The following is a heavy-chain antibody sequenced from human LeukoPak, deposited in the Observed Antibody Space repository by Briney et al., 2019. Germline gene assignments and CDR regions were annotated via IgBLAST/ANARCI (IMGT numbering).Heavy chain of an antibody. J-gene: IGHJ6*02. CDR3: ARDGDYDSSGHAMDV. CDR2: IYYSGST. V-gene: IGHV4-30-4*01. CDR1: GGSISSGDYY. D-gene: IGHD3-22*01. Sequence: PSETLSLACTVSGGSISSGDYYWSWIRQPPGKGLEWIGYIYYSGSTYYNPSLKSRVTISVDTSKNQFSLNLSSVTAADTAVYYCARDGDYDSSGHAMDVWGQGTTVTVSS.